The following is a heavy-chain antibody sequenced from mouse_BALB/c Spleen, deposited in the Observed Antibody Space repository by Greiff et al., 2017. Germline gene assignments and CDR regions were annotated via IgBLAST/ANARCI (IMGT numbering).Heavy chain of an antibody. CDR3: ARDYYGSSRGYFDV. J-gene: IGHJ1*01. CDR2: ISSGGST. V-gene: IGHV5-6-5*01. CDR1: GFTFSSYA. Sequence: EVKLVESGGGLVKPGGSLKLSCAASGFTFSSYAMSWVRQTPEKRLEWVASISSGGSTYYPDSVKGRFTISRDNARNILYLQMSSLRSEDTAMYYCARDYYGSSRGYFDVWGAGTTVTVSS. D-gene: IGHD1-1*01.